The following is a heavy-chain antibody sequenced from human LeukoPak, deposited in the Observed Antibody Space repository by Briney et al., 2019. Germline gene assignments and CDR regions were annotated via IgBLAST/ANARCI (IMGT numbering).Heavy chain of an antibody. Sequence: GASVKVSCKASGYTFTSYGISWVRQAPGQGLEWMGWISAYNGNTNYAQKLQGRVTMTTDTSTSTAYMELRSLRSDDTAVYYCARDDSNFRGVIFNDAFDIWGQGTMVTVSS. V-gene: IGHV1-18*01. CDR2: ISAYNGNT. CDR3: ARDDSNFRGVIFNDAFDI. CDR1: GYTFTSYG. J-gene: IGHJ3*02. D-gene: IGHD3-10*01.